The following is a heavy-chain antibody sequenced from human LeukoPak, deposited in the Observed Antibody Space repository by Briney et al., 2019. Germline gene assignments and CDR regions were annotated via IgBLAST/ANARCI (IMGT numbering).Heavy chain of an antibody. J-gene: IGHJ4*02. CDR2: INHSGST. Sequence: SETLSLTCAVYGGSFSGYYWSWIRQPPGKGLEWIGEINHSGSTNYNPSLKSRVTISVDTSKNQFSLKLSSVTAADTAVYYCARVVAIPVRGVYYTIFDYWGQGTLVTVSS. CDR3: ARVVAIPVRGVYYTIFDY. CDR1: GGSFSGYY. V-gene: IGHV4-34*01. D-gene: IGHD3-10*01.